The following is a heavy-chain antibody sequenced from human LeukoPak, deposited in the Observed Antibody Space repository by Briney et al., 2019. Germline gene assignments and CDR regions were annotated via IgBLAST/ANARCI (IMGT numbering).Heavy chain of an antibody. V-gene: IGHV3-73*01. Sequence: GGSLRLSCAAPGFTFSGSAMYWVRQAYGPGLEWVGRIRSKANSYATANAASVKGRFTISRDDSKNTAYLQMNSLKTEDTAVYYCTRHSHYDSSGPGAFDIWGQGTMVTVSS. D-gene: IGHD3-22*01. CDR2: IRSKANSYAT. CDR3: TRHSHYDSSGPGAFDI. CDR1: GFTFSGSA. J-gene: IGHJ3*02.